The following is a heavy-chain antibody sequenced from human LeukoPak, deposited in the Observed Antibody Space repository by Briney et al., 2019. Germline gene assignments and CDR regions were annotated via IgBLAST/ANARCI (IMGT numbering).Heavy chain of an antibody. V-gene: IGHV4-34*01. CDR2: INHSGST. CDR3: ARLGAGYSPYYFDY. D-gene: IGHD3-9*01. Sequence: SETLSLTCAVYGGPFSGYYWSWIRQPPGKGLEWIGEINHSGSTNYNPSLKSRVTISVDTSKNQFSLKLSSVTAADTAVYYCARLGAGYSPYYFDYWGQGTLVTVSS. CDR1: GGPFSGYY. J-gene: IGHJ4*02.